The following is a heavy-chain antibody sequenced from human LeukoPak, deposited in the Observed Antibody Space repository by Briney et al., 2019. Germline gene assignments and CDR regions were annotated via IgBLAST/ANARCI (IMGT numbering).Heavy chain of an antibody. CDR1: GGSISSGGYY. V-gene: IGHV4-31*03. D-gene: IGHD6-13*01. J-gene: IGHJ4*02. CDR3: ARRIAAAGTFDY. CDR2: IYYSGST. Sequence: PSQTLSLTCTVSGGSISSGGYYWSWIRQHPGKGLEWIGYIYYSGSTYYNPSLKSRVTISVVTSKNQFSLKLSSVTAADTAVYYCARRIAAAGTFDYWGQGTLVTVSS.